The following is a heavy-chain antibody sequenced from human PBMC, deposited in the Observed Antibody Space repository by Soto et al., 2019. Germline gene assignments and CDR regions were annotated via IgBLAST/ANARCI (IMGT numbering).Heavy chain of an antibody. D-gene: IGHD6-25*01. CDR2: IYYSGST. CDR1: GGSISSSSYY. J-gene: IGHJ5*02. V-gene: IGHV4-39*01. Sequence: PSETLSLTCTVSGGSISSSSYYWGWIRQPPGKGLEWIGSIYYSGSTYYNPSLKSRVTISVDTSKNQFSLKLSSVTAADTAVYYCARQPAAPAIDPWGQGTLVTVSS. CDR3: ARQPAAPAIDP.